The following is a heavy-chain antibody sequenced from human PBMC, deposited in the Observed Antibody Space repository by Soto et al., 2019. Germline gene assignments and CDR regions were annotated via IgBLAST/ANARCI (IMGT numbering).Heavy chain of an antibody. Sequence: GGSLRLSCAASGFTFSSYSMNWVRQAPGKGLEWVSSISSSSSYIYYADSVKGRFTISRDNAKNSLYLQMNSLRAEDTAVYYCARVMGDYYGMDVWGQGTTVTVSS. CDR3: ARVMGDYYGMDV. CDR2: ISSSSSYI. V-gene: IGHV3-21*01. J-gene: IGHJ6*02. CDR1: GFTFSSYS.